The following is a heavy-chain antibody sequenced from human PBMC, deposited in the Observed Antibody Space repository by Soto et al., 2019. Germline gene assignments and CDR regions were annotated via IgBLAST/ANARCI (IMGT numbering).Heavy chain of an antibody. D-gene: IGHD3-3*01. V-gene: IGHV4-30-4*01. J-gene: IGHJ5*02. Sequence: SEPLSLTCTVSGGSISSGDYYWSWIRQPPGKGLEWIGYIYYSGSTYYNPSLKSRVTISVDTSKNQFSLKLSSVTAADTAVYHCSREDSTIFGVVAASAPGGQWTLVIVX. CDR2: IYYSGST. CDR1: GGSISSGDYY. CDR3: SREDSTIFGVVAASAP.